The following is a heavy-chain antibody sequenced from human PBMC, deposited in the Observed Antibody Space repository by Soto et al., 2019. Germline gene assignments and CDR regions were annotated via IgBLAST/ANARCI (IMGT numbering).Heavy chain of an antibody. V-gene: IGHV4-59*01. Sequence: SETLFLTCTVSGGSISSYYWSWIRQPPGKGLEWIGYIYYSGSTNYNPSLKSRVTISVDTSKNQFSLKLSSVTAADTAVYYCARTEWELFGFDPWGQGTLVTVSS. CDR1: GGSISSYY. D-gene: IGHD1-26*01. CDR3: ARTEWELFGFDP. CDR2: IYYSGST. J-gene: IGHJ5*02.